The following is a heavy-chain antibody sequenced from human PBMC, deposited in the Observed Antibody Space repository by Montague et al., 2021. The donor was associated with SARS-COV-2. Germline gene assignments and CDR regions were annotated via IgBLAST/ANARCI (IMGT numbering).Heavy chain of an antibody. CDR3: ARDQYCTKGVCYSRGFDY. CDR2: ISGSSSYT. D-gene: IGHD2-8*01. Sequence: SLRLSCAASGFSFSDSYMSWIRQAPGKGLEWVSYISGSSSYTNYADSVKGRFTISRDNAKNSLYLQMNSLRAEDTAVYYCARDQYCTKGVCYSRGFDYWGPGTLVPVSS. V-gene: IGHV3-11*05. CDR1: GFSFSDSY. J-gene: IGHJ4*01.